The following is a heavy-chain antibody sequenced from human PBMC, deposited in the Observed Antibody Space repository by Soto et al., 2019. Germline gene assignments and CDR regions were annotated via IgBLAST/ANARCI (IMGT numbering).Heavy chain of an antibody. CDR1: GFTFSNSA. V-gene: IGHV3-23*01. CDR3: AKVRVGIDVDFDY. D-gene: IGHD2-21*01. J-gene: IGHJ4*02. CDR2: IRDSDSGGST. Sequence: PGGSLRLSCAASGFTFSNSAMTWVRQAPAKGLEWVSTIRDSDSGGSTFYADSMKGRFTISRDDSKNTLYLQMSSLRAEDTAMYYCAKVRVGIDVDFDYWGQGALVTVSS.